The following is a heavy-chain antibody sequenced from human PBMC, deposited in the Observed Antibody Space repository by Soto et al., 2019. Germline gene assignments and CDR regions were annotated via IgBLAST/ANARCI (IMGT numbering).Heavy chain of an antibody. D-gene: IGHD1-1*01. V-gene: IGHV3-53*01. J-gene: IGHJ3*01. Sequence: DVQLVESGGALIQRGGSLRLSCAVVGMTVSDKKYVAWVRQAPGKGLEWVSGVYDADGKYYADSVKGRFTTSRDSSKTIVYLEMNDLGPEDTAIYYCATWLQREHAYDVWGLGTAVTVSS. CDR3: ATWLQREHAYDV. CDR2: VYDADGK. CDR1: GMTVSDKKY.